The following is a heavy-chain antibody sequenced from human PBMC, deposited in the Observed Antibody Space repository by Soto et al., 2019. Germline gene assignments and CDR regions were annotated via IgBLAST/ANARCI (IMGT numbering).Heavy chain of an antibody. D-gene: IGHD4-4*01. J-gene: IGHJ6*03. CDR3: ARDYSNYFRIGYMDV. V-gene: IGHV3-64*01. CDR2: ISSNGGST. CDR1: GFTFSSYA. Sequence: GGSLRLSCAASGFTFSSYAIHWVRQAPGKGLEYVSAISSNGGSTYYANSVKGRFTISRDNSKNTLYLQMGSLRAEDMAVYYCARDYSNYFRIGYMDVWGKGTTVTVSS.